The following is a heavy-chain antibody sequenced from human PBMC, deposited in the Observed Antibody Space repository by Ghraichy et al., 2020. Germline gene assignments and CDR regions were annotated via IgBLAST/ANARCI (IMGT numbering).Heavy chain of an antibody. Sequence: LSLTCAASGFTFSSYTMSWVRQAPGKGLEWVSAISGNGGHTYYADSVKGRFTISRDNSKNTLYLQMNSLRAEDTAVYYCAKVRGSVVIVTGPFDYWGQGSLVTVSS. D-gene: IGHD3-22*01. J-gene: IGHJ4*02. CDR1: GFTFSSYT. CDR2: ISGNGGHT. CDR3: AKVRGSVVIVTGPFDY. V-gene: IGHV3-23*01.